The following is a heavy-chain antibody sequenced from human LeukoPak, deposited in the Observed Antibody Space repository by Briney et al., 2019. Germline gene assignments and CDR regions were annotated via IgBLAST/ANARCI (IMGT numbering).Heavy chain of an antibody. D-gene: IGHD3-10*01. Sequence: GGSLRLSYAASGFTFSSYSMNWVRQAPGKGLEWVSSISSSSSYIYYADSVKGRFTISRDNAKNSLYLQMNSLRAEDTAVYYCARLGFGELFLDYWGQGTLVTVSS. CDR3: ARLGFGELFLDY. V-gene: IGHV3-21*01. CDR1: GFTFSSYS. CDR2: ISSSSSYI. J-gene: IGHJ4*02.